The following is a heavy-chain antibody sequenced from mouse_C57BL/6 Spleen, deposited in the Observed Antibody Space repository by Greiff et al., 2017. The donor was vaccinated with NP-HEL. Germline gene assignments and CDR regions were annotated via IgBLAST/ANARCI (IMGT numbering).Heavy chain of an antibody. V-gene: IGHV5-17*01. CDR1: GFTFSDYG. Sequence: EVQLVESGGGLVKPGGSLKLSCAASGFTFSDYGMHWVRQAPEKGLEWVAYISSGSSTIYYADTVKGRFTISRDNAKNTLFLQMTSLRSEDTARYYCAKPYEYDGRAPDYWGQGTTLTVSS. CDR3: AKPYEYDGRAPDY. CDR2: ISSGSSTI. D-gene: IGHD2-4*01. J-gene: IGHJ2*01.